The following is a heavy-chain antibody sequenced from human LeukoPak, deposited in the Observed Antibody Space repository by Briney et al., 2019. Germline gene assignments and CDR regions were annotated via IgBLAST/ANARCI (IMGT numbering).Heavy chain of an antibody. D-gene: IGHD3-22*01. CDR1: GYTLTELS. Sequence: ASVKVSCKVSGYTLTELSMHWVRQAPGKGLEWMGGFDPEDGETIYAQKFQGRVTMTEDTSTDTAYMELSSLRSEDTAVYYCATNGYYYDSSGYYYLDYWGQGTLVTVSS. CDR2: FDPEDGET. CDR3: ATNGYYYDSSGYYYLDY. V-gene: IGHV1-24*01. J-gene: IGHJ4*02.